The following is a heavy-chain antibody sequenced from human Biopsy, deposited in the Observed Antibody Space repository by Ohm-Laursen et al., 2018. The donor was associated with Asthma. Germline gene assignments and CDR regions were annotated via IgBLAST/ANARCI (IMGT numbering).Heavy chain of an antibody. V-gene: IGHV3-64D*08. Sequence: GSLRLSCAASGFTFSSYSMHWVRQAPGRGPEYVSFIATDGSNKFYADSVKGRSTVSRDNSKHTLYLHMTGLRADDTGVYYCVKDHSAGYYYFDDWGQGAQVTVSS. D-gene: IGHD2-21*01. J-gene: IGHJ4*02. CDR3: VKDHSAGYYYFDD. CDR1: GFTFSSYS. CDR2: IATDGSNK.